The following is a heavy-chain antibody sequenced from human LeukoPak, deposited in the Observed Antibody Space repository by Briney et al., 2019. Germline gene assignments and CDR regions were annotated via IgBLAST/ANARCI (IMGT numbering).Heavy chain of an antibody. CDR3: AKESCSSTSCYNDY. CDR1: GFTFSSYS. CDR2: ISGRGVST. V-gene: IGHV3-23*01. J-gene: IGHJ4*02. Sequence: GGSLRLSCAASGFTFSSYSMSWVRQAPGKGLEWFSSISGRGVSTYYADSVKGRFTISRDNSKNTLYLQMNSLRAEDTAVYYCAKESCSSTSCYNDYWGQGTLVTVSS. D-gene: IGHD2-2*02.